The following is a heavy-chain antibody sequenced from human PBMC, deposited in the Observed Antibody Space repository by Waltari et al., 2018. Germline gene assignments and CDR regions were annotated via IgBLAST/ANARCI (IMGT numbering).Heavy chain of an antibody. Sequence: EVQLLESGGDLAQPGGSLRFSCAASGFTFSSYTMTWVRQAPGKGREWVSTINTGGTATYYADSVKGRFTISRDNSKSTLYLQMNSLRAEDTAVYYCARDGRGRIAALDYWGQGTLVTVSS. J-gene: IGHJ4*02. V-gene: IGHV3-23*01. CDR3: ARDGRGRIAALDY. CDR1: GFTFSSYT. D-gene: IGHD6-6*01. CDR2: INTGGTAT.